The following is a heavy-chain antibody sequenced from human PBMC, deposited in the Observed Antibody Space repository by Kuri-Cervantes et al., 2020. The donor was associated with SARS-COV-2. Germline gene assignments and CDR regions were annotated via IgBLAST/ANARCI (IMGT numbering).Heavy chain of an antibody. V-gene: IGHV3-48*03. J-gene: IGHJ3*02. Sequence: GESLKISCAASGFTFSSYAMSWVRQAPGKGLEWVSYISSSGSTIYYADSVKGRFTISRDNAKNSLYLQMNSLRAEDTAVYYCARDAQLVDAFDIWGQGTMVTVSS. CDR3: ARDAQLVDAFDI. D-gene: IGHD6-13*01. CDR2: ISSSGSTI. CDR1: GFTFSSYA.